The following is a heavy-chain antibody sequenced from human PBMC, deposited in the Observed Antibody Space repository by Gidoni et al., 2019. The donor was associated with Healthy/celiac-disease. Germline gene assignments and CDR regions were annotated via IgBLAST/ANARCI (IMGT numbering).Heavy chain of an antibody. Sequence: QVELVESGGGVVQPRGSLRLPCAASGSPVSSYGTHWVRQAPGKGLEWVAVITYDGSNKYYADSVKGRFTISRDNSKNTLYLQMNSLRAEDTAVYYCAKDWFRIAANWVFDYWGQGTLVTVSS. D-gene: IGHD6-6*01. V-gene: IGHV3-30*18. J-gene: IGHJ4*02. CDR2: ITYDGSNK. CDR1: GSPVSSYG. CDR3: AKDWFRIAANWVFDY.